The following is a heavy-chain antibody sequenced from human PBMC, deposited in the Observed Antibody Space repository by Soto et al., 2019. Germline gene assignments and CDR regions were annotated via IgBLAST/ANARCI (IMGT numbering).Heavy chain of an antibody. CDR3: ARGFRPMIVAGACDI. CDR2: ISYDGSNK. V-gene: IGHV3-30-3*01. J-gene: IGHJ3*02. CDR1: GFTFSSYA. D-gene: IGHD3-22*01. Sequence: QVQLVESGGGVVQPGRSLRLSCAASGFTFSSYAMHWVRQAPGKGLEWVAVISYDGSNKYYADSVKGRFTISRDNSKNTLYLQMNSLRAEDTAVYYCARGFRPMIVAGACDIWGQGTMVTVSS.